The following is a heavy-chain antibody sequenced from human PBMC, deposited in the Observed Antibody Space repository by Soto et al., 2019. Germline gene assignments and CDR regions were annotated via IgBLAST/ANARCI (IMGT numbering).Heavy chain of an antibody. CDR1: GYTFTSYD. V-gene: IGHV1-8*01. J-gene: IGHJ6*02. D-gene: IGHD2-15*01. Sequence: QVQLVQSGAEVKKPGASVKVSCKASGYTFTSYDINWVRQATGQGLEWMGWMNPNSGNTGYAQKXQXXXTXXRNTSISTAYMELSSLRSEDTAVYYCAREVCSGGSCFRMDVWGQGTTVTVSS. CDR2: MNPNSGNT. CDR3: AREVCSGGSCFRMDV.